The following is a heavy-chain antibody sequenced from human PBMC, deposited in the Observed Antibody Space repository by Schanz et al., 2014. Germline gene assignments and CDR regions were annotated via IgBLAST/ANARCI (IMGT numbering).Heavy chain of an antibody. CDR1: GFTFSSYA. V-gene: IGHV3-30*03. D-gene: IGHD2-21*01. CDR2: MSYDGSIK. CDR3: ARDLEGYDGGGGGFDP. J-gene: IGHJ5*02. Sequence: VQLLESGGGLVQPGGSLRLSCAASGFTFSSYAMSWVRQAPGKGLEWVAAMSYDGSIKYYGDSVKGRFTISRDNSKNTLYLHMNTLRSEDTAVYYCARDLEGYDGGGGGFDPWGQGTLVTVSS.